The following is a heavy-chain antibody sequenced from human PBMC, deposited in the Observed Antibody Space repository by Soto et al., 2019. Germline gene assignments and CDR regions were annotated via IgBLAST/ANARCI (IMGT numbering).Heavy chain of an antibody. D-gene: IGHD2-15*01. CDR2: IYYSGNT. CDR1: GASTSNNY. V-gene: IGHV4-59*01. Sequence: SETLSLTCIISGASTSNNYWSWIRQSPGKGLEWIGYIYYSGNTTYNPSLKSRVTISADTSKDQLSLKVTSVTAADTAVYYCACLRSERGSPIDYWGQGTQVTVSS. CDR3: ACLRSERGSPIDY. J-gene: IGHJ4*02.